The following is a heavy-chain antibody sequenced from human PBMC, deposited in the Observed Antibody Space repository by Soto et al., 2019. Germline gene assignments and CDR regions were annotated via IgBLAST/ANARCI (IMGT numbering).Heavy chain of an antibody. CDR1: GGTFNSYA. D-gene: IGHD2-15*01. V-gene: IGHV1-69*06. Sequence: QVQLVQSGAEVKKPGSSVKVSCKASGGTFNSYALTWVRQAPGHGLEWMGGIILIFRSTNYAQKFQVRVTITANRSTITPYMELISLMSDDTAVYYCARGLHPPYGSGRRSLYWSFNIWSRGALVTVSS. CDR3: ARGLHPPYGSGRRSLYWSFNI. CDR2: IILIFRST. J-gene: IGHJ2*01.